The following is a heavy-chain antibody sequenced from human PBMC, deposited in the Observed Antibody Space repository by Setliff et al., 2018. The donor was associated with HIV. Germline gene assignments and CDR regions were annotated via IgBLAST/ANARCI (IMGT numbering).Heavy chain of an antibody. CDR2: INPACNPT. J-gene: IGHJ5*02. V-gene: IGHV1-46*01. Sequence: GASVKVSCKASGYTFTSDYIHWVRQAPGQGLEWMGIINPACNPTSYAQKFQGRITMTRDTSTNTVYRELSSLRSQDTSVYYCAKDIPGPASNSGRIKNWFDPWGEGTLVTVSS. CDR3: AKDIPGPASNSGRIKNWFDP. CDR1: GYTFTSDY. D-gene: IGHD4-4*01.